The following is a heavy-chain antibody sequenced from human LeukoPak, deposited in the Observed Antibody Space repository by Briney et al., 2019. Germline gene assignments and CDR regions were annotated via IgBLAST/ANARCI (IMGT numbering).Heavy chain of an antibody. J-gene: IGHJ4*02. V-gene: IGHV3-30*02. CDR3: ARGSYRGGTSLDY. D-gene: IGHD3-16*01. CDR1: GFTFSSYG. CDR2: IRYDGSNK. Sequence: QPGGSLRLSCAASGFTFSSYGMHWVRQAPGKGLEWVAFIRYDGSNKYYADSVKGRFTISRDNSKNTLYLQMNSLRAEDTAVYYCARGSYRGGTSLDYWGQGTLVTVSS.